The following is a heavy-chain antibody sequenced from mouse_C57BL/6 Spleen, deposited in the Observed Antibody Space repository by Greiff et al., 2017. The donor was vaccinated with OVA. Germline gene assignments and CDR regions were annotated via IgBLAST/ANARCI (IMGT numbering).Heavy chain of an antibody. CDR1: GYTFTDYY. Sequence: VQLQQSGAELVKPGASVKISCKASGYTFTDYYITWVKQRPGQGLEWIGKIGPGSGSTYYNEKFKGKATLTADKSSSTAYMQLSSLTSEDSAVYFCARSGTTVVAYYAMDYWGQGTSVTVSS. J-gene: IGHJ4*01. D-gene: IGHD1-1*01. CDR2: IGPGSGST. CDR3: ARSGTTVVAYYAMDY. V-gene: IGHV1-77*01.